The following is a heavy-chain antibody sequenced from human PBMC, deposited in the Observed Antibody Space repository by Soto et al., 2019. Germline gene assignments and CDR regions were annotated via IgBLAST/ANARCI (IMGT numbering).Heavy chain of an antibody. D-gene: IGHD3-3*01. CDR1: GYTFTGYY. CDR3: ARESSCITIFGVVIEGMDV. V-gene: IGHV1-2*02. Sequence: ASVKVSCKASGYTFTGYYMHWVRQAPGQGLEWMGWINPNSGGTNYAQKFQGRVTMTRDTSISTAYMELSRLRSDDTAVYYCARESSCITIFGVVIEGMDVWRQGTTVTVSS. CDR2: INPNSGGT. J-gene: IGHJ6*02.